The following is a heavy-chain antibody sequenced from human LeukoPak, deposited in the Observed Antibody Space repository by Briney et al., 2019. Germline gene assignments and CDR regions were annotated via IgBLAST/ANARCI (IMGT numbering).Heavy chain of an antibody. CDR3: ARVLVILRGTTTLFDY. CDR1: GFTFSSYE. J-gene: IGHJ4*02. Sequence: HPGGSLRLSCAASGFTFSSYEMNWVRQAPGKGLEWVSYISSSGSTIYYADSVKGRFTISRDNAKNSLYLQMNSLRAEDTAVYYCARVLVILRGTTTLFDYWGQGTLVTVSS. CDR2: ISSSGSTI. V-gene: IGHV3-48*03. D-gene: IGHD3-9*01.